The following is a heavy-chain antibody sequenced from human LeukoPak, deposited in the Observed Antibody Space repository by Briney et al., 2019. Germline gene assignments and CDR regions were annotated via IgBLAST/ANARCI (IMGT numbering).Heavy chain of an antibody. CDR1: GFDFSSYS. D-gene: IGHD1-26*01. V-gene: IGHV3-21*01. CDR2: ISPWSDYI. J-gene: IGHJ3*02. Sequence: GGSLRLSCAASGFDFSSYSMNWVRQAPGKGLEWVSAISPWSDYIYYVDSVKGRFTISRDYAKNSLYLQMNSLRAEDTAVYYCARHSGSYLGDAFDIWGQGTMVTVSS. CDR3: ARHSGSYLGDAFDI.